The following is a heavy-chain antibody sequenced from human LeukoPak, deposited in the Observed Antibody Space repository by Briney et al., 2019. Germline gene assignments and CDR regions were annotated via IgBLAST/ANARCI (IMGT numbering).Heavy chain of an antibody. CDR2: INPSGGST. Sequence: ASVKVSCKASGYTFTSYYMHWVRQAPGQGLEWMGIINPSGGSTSYAQKFQGRVTMTRDTSTSTVYMELSSLRSEDTAVYYCAREGGGDIAAAGTHGYWGQGTLVTVSS. CDR3: AREGGGDIAAAGTHGY. CDR1: GYTFTSYY. J-gene: IGHJ4*02. D-gene: IGHD6-13*01. V-gene: IGHV1-46*01.